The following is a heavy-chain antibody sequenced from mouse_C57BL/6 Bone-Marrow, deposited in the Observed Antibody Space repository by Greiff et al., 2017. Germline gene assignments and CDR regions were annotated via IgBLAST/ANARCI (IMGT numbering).Heavy chain of an antibody. D-gene: IGHD1-1*01. CDR1: GYTFTSYW. J-gene: IGHJ4*01. CDR2: INPSNGGT. CDR3: ARNLLRYYYAMDY. Sequence: VQLQQPGTELVKPGASVKLSCKASGYTFTSYWMHWVKQRPGQGLEWIGNINPSNGGTNYNEKFKSKATLTVDKSSSTAYMQLSSLTSEDSAVYYCARNLLRYYYAMDYWGQGTSVTVSS. V-gene: IGHV1-53*01.